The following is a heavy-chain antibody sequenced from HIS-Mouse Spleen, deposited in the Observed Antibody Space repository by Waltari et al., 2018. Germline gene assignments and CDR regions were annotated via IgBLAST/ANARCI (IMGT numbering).Heavy chain of an antibody. CDR3: ARGHDYSNYFDY. D-gene: IGHD4-4*01. J-gene: IGHJ4*02. CDR2: IKQDGSEK. V-gene: IGHV3-7*01. Sequence: EVQLVESGGGLVQPGGSLRPSCAASGFTFSSYWMRWVGQAPGKGLEWVANIKQDGSEKYYVDSVKGRFTISRDNAKNSLYLQMNSLRAEDTAVYYCARGHDYSNYFDYWGQGTLVTVSS. CDR1: GFTFSSYW.